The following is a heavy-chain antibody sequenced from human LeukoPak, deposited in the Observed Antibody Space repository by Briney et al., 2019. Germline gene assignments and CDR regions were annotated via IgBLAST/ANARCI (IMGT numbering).Heavy chain of an antibody. CDR2: ISGSGAST. CDR1: GFTFSSYA. V-gene: IGHV3-23*01. CDR3: AKGELEYCSGTRCYPFDY. D-gene: IGHD2-15*01. Sequence: GGSLRLSCAAPGFTFSSYAMSWVRQAPGKGMEWVSGISGSGASTYYADSVKGRFTISRDNSKNTLSLQMNSLRAEDTAVYYCAKGELEYCSGTRCYPFDYWGQGTLVTVSS. J-gene: IGHJ4*02.